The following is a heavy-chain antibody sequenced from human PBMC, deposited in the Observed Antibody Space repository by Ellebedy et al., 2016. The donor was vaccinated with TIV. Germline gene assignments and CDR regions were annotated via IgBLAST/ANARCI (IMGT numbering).Heavy chain of an antibody. CDR2: IYTSGST. Sequence: SETLSLXXTVSGGSISSYYWSWIRQPAGKGLEWIGRIYTSGSTNYNPSLKSRVTMSVDTSKNQFSLKLSSVTAADTAVYYCARDGGYSGSYVFDYWGQGTLVTVSS. CDR1: GGSISSYY. CDR3: ARDGGYSGSYVFDY. J-gene: IGHJ4*02. V-gene: IGHV4-4*07. D-gene: IGHD1-26*01.